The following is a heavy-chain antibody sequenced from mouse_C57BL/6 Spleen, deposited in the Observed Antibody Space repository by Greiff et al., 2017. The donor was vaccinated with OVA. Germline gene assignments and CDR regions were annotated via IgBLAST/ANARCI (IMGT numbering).Heavy chain of an antibody. J-gene: IGHJ2*01. CDR3: AIGVFITTVVAEENY. Sequence: EVQLQQSGPVLVKPGASVKMSCKASGYTFTDYYMNWVKQSHGKSLEWIGVINPYNGGTSYNQKFKGKATLTVDKSSSTAYMELNSLTSEDSAVYYCAIGVFITTVVAEENYWGQGTTLTVSS. CDR1: GYTFTDYY. CDR2: INPYNGGT. D-gene: IGHD1-1*01. V-gene: IGHV1-19*01.